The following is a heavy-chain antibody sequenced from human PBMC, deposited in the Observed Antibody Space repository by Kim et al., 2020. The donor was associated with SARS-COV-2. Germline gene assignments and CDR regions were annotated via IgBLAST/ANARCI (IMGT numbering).Heavy chain of an antibody. V-gene: IGHV1-18*04. CDR3: ARDEGYSSGWEHDAFDI. D-gene: IGHD6-19*01. J-gene: IGHJ3*02. CDR1: GYTFTSYG. CDR2: ISAYNGNT. Sequence: ASVKVSCKASGYTFTSYGISWVRQAPGQGLEWMGWISAYNGNTNYAQKLQGRVTMTTDTSTSTAYMELRSLRSDDTAVYYCARDEGYSSGWEHDAFDIWGQGTMVTVSS.